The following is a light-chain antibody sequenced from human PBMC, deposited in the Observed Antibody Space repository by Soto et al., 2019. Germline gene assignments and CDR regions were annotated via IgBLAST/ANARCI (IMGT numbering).Light chain of an antibody. J-gene: IGLJ2*01. CDR1: SSDIGAYNY. Sequence: QAVVAQPPSASGSPGQSVTISRTGTSSDIGAYNYVSWYQQYPGKAPKLIIYDVNQRPSGVPDRFSGSKSGNTASLTVSGLQAEDEAVYYCNSFAGGAHVVFGGGTKLTVL. CDR2: DVN. CDR3: NSFAGGAHVV. V-gene: IGLV2-8*01.